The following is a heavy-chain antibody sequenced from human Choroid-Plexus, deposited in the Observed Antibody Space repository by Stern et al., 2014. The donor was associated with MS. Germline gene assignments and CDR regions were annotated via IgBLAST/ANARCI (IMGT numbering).Heavy chain of an antibody. CDR3: AKDRHYLTYFFDH. CDR2: VAYDGSNK. V-gene: IGHV3-30*18. CDR1: GFTFGSCA. D-gene: IGHD2/OR15-2a*01. J-gene: IGHJ5*02. Sequence: VQLVQSGGGVVKPGRPLRVSCVASGFTFGSCAMHWVLQATGKGLERVAGVAYDGSNKYYADSVKGRFTISRDNSQNTLYMQMSSLRPEDTAVYYCAKDRHYLTYFFDHWGQGSLVTVSS.